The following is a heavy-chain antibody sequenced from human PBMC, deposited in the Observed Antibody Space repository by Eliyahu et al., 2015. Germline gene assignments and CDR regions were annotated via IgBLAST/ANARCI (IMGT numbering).Heavy chain of an antibody. J-gene: IGHJ3*02. CDR1: GXTFSSYW. D-gene: IGHD3-10*01. V-gene: IGHV3-21*01. Sequence: EVQLVESGGGLVQPXGSLRLSCXXSGXTFSSYWMXWVRXAPGKGXXXVSSISSSSSYIYYADSVKGRFTISRDNAKNSLYLQMNSLRAEDTAVYYCARGTILSRAFDIWGQGTMVTVSS. CDR2: ISSSSSYI. CDR3: ARGTILSRAFDI.